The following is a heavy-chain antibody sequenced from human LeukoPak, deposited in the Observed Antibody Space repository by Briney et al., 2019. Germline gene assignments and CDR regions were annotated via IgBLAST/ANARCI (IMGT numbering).Heavy chain of an antibody. D-gene: IGHD3-10*01. J-gene: IGHJ4*02. CDR2: IDPNTGDT. V-gene: IGHV1-2*06. Sequence: ASVKVSRKASGQSLTGYFIHWVRQAPGQGLEWVGRIDPNTGDTIYAQNFQGRVTVTSATSISTAYMELSRLTSDDTAVYFCARLGPHGSGTYYFFDYWGQGTLVTVSS. CDR1: GQSLTGYF. CDR3: ARLGPHGSGTYYFFDY.